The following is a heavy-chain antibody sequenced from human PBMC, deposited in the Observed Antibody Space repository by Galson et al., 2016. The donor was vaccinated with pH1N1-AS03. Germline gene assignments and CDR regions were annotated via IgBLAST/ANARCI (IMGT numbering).Heavy chain of an antibody. D-gene: IGHD2/OR15-2a*01. CDR1: GFNFSASA. V-gene: IGHV3-73*01. CDR3: AKDLHFYDSHYLDY. Sequence: SLRLSCAASGFNFSASAMHWVRQTSGKGLEWIGRIRAKAYNYATEYAAPVRGRFTISKDDSKNTAFLQMNSLKIEDTAVYYCAKDLHFYDSHYLDYWGRGTLVIFSS. J-gene: IGHJ4*02. CDR2: IRAKAYNYAT.